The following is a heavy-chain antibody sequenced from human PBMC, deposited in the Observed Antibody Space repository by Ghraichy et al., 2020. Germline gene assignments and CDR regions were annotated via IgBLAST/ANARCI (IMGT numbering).Heavy chain of an antibody. CDR2: IYYSGRT. V-gene: IGHV4-59*01. Sequence: SETLSLTCIVSYGSINSYYWNWIRQSPGKGLEWIGYIYYSGRTSYNPSLKSRVTMSVDTSKNQFSLKLTSVTAADTAMYYCARAGDCSGGSCYSCDYWGQGILVTVSS. D-gene: IGHD2-15*01. J-gene: IGHJ4*02. CDR3: ARAGDCSGGSCYSCDY. CDR1: YGSINSYY.